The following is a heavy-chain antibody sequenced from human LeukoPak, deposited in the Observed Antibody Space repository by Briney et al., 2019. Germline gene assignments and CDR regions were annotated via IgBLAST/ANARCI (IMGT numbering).Heavy chain of an antibody. CDR3: ARGINMMIVAPGY. J-gene: IGHJ4*02. Sequence: PGGSLRLSCAASGFTVNNNYMTWVRQAPGKGLEWVSVLYSNSITYYADSVKGRFTISRDSPKNTLYLQMNSLRAEDTAVYYCARGINMMIVAPGYWGQGTLVTVSS. CDR1: GFTVNNNY. V-gene: IGHV3-53*01. CDR2: LYSNSIT. D-gene: IGHD3-22*01.